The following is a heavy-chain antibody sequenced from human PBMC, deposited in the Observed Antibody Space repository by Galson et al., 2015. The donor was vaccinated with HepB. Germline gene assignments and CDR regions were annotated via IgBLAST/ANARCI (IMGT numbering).Heavy chain of an antibody. D-gene: IGHD3-22*01. V-gene: IGHV3-30-3*01. CDR1: GFTFSSYA. J-gene: IGHJ4*02. Sequence: SLRLSCAASGFTFSSYAMHWVRQAPGKGLEWVAVISYDGSNKYYADSVKGRFTISRDNSKNTLYLQMNSLRAEDTAVYYCARDERVASWHYYDSSGYHDYWGQGTLVTVSS. CDR2: ISYDGSNK. CDR3: ARDERVASWHYYDSSGYHDY.